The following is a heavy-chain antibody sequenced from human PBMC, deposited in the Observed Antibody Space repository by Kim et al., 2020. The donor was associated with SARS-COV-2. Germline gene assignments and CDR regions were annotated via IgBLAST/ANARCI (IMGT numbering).Heavy chain of an antibody. V-gene: IGHV3-23*01. J-gene: IGHJ4*02. D-gene: IGHD3-10*01. CDR1: GFTFNKYA. CDR2: ISRTGDAS. Sequence: GGSLRLSCAASGFTFNKYAMSWVRQGPGKGLEWVSAISRTGDASDYADSVRGRFTISRDSSKNTLYLQMNSVRAEDTALYYCARVYYVIDYWSQATQVT. CDR3: ARVYYVIDY.